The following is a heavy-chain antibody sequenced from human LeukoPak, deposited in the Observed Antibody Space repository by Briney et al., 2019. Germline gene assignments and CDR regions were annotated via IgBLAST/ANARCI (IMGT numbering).Heavy chain of an antibody. CDR2: IWYDGSNK. J-gene: IGHJ3*02. Sequence: GSLRLSCAASGFTFSSYGMHGVRQAPGKGLEWVAVIWYDGSNKYYADSVKGRFTISRDNSKNTLYLQMNSLRAEDTAVYYCAKDLVWGSYRYSAFDIWGQGTMVTVSS. CDR3: AKDLVWGSYRYSAFDI. CDR1: GFTFSSYG. D-gene: IGHD3-16*02. V-gene: IGHV3-33*06.